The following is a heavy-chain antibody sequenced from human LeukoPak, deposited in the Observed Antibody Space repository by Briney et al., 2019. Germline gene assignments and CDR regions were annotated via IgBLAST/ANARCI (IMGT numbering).Heavy chain of an antibody. Sequence: GGSLRLSCAASGFNFNTYSMSWVRQAPGKGLEWVSYISSSSSTIYYADSVKGRFTISRDNAKNSLYLKMNSLRDEDTAIYYCARDKSFYNWLDPWGQGTLVSVSS. J-gene: IGHJ5*02. CDR2: ISSSSSTI. CDR1: GFNFNTYS. CDR3: ARDKSFYNWLDP. D-gene: IGHD1-26*01. V-gene: IGHV3-48*02.